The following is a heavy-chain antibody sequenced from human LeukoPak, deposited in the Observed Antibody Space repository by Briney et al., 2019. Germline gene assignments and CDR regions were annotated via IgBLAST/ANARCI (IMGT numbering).Heavy chain of an antibody. CDR1: GFTFSNYG. CDR2: ISGGGGST. J-gene: IGHJ4*02. V-gene: IGHV3-23*01. CDR3: ARDLNWETY. D-gene: IGHD7-27*01. Sequence: GGSLRLSCAASGFTFSNYGMSWVRQAPGKGLEWVSSISGGGGSTNYADSVKCRFTISRDNAKNSLYLQMNSLRAEDTAVYYCARDLNWETYWGQGTLVSVSS.